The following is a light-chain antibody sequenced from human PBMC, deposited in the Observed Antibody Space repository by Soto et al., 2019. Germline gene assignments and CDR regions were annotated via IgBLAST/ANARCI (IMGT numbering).Light chain of an antibody. CDR3: SSYSGSSNWV. Sequence: QSALTQPPSASRSPGQSVAISCTGTSSDVGGYNYVSWYQHHPGKAPKLMIYEVSRRPSGVSDRFSGSKSGNTASLTVSGLQAEDEAAYYCSSYSGSSNWVFGGGTKLTVL. J-gene: IGLJ3*02. V-gene: IGLV2-8*02. CDR2: EVS. CDR1: SSDVGGYNY.